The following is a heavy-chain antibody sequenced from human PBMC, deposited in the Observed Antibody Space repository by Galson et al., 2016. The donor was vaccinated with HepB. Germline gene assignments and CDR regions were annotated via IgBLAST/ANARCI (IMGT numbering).Heavy chain of an antibody. D-gene: IGHD6-19*01. CDR2: ISSGSSYI. CDR1: GFTFNGYN. V-gene: IGHV3-21*01. CDR3: AREGAQMAVAGTAFDY. Sequence: SLRLSCAGSGFTFNGYNMNWVRQAPGKGPEWVSSISSGSSYIYYADSVKGRFTISRDNFKNSLYLQLNSLRAEDTAVYYCAREGAQMAVAGTAFDYWGQGTLVTVSS. J-gene: IGHJ4*02.